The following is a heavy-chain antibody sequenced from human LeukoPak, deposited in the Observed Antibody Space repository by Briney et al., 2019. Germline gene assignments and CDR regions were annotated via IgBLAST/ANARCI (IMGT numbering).Heavy chain of an antibody. D-gene: IGHD3-9*01. V-gene: IGHV4-34*01. CDR1: GGSFSGYY. CDR2: INHSGST. J-gene: IGHJ4*02. CDR3: ARGGILTGYWY. Sequence: PSETLSLTCAVYGGSFSGYYWSWIRQPPGKGLEWIGEINHSGSTNYNPSLKSRVTISVDTSKNQFSLKLSSVTAADTAVYYCARGGILTGYWYWGQGTLVTVSS.